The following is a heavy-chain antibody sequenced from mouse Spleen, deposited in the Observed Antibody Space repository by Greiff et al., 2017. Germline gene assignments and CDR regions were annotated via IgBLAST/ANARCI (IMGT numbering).Heavy chain of an antibody. V-gene: IGHV1-55*01. CDR2: IYPGSGTT. CDR3: AHDGYYFDY. Sequence: VQLQQPGAELVKPGASVKMSCKASGYTFTSYWITWVKQRPGQGLEWIGDIYPGSGTTNYNEKFKSKATLTVDTSSSTAYMLLSSLTSEDSAVFICAHDGYYFDYWGQGTPRTVSS. CDR1: GYTFTSYW. J-gene: IGHJ2*01. D-gene: IGHD2-3*01.